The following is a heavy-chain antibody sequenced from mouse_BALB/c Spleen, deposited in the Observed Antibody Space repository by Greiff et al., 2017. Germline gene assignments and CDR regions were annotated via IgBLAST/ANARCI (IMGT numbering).Heavy chain of an antibody. Sequence: ESGPGILQPSQTLSLTCSFSGFSLSTYGIGVGWIRQPSGKGLEWLAHIWWNDNKYYNTALKSRLTISKDTSNNQVFLKIASVDTADTATYYCARMHYRYENYAMDYWGQGTSVTVSS. J-gene: IGHJ4*01. D-gene: IGHD2-14*01. CDR1: GFSLSTYGIG. CDR3: ARMHYRYENYAMDY. V-gene: IGHV8-11*01. CDR2: IWWNDNK.